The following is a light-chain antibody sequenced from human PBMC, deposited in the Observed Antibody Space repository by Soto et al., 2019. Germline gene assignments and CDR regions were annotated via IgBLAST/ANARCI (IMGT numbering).Light chain of an antibody. CDR1: QSISRNS. J-gene: IGKJ2*01. V-gene: IGKV3-20*01. CDR3: QHCADTRDT. CDR2: GGS. Sequence: DIVLTQSPGTLSLSPGERATLSCRASQSISRNSLAWYQQKPGQVPRLLIYGGSNRATGIPDRFSGSGSGTDFTLTISRLEPEDLAVYYCQHCADTRDTFGQRTNLEIK.